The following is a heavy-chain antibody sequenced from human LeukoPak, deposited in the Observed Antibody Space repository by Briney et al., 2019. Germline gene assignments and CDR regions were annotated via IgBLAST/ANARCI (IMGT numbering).Heavy chain of an antibody. CDR3: ARGVLATGFDY. Sequence: SQTLSLTCAISGDXVSSNSSAWSWIRQSPSRGLEWLGRTYYRSKWYNEYPVSVKSRITINPDTSKNQFSLQLTSVTPEDTAVYYCARGVLATGFDYWGQGTLVTVSS. J-gene: IGHJ4*02. CDR1: GDXVSSNSSA. D-gene: IGHD5-12*01. CDR2: TYYRSKWYN. V-gene: IGHV6-1*01.